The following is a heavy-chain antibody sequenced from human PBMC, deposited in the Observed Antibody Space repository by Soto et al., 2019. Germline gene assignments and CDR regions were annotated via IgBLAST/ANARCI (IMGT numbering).Heavy chain of an antibody. CDR2: IKPDGSDK. CDR1: GLNFSGNT. J-gene: IGHJ4*02. CDR3: ARENYFDY. Sequence: GGSQRLSCTASGLNFSGNTMNWVRQTPDKGLEWVANIKPDGSDKYYVDSVKGRFTISRDNAKNSLYLQMNSLRAEDTAVYYCARENYFDYWGQGTLVTVSS. V-gene: IGHV3-7*01.